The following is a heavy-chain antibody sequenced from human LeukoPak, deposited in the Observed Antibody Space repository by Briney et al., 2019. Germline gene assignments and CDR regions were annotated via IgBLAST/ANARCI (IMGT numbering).Heavy chain of an antibody. V-gene: IGHV3-23*01. D-gene: IGHD5-18*01. CDR3: AKTRRGYSYAFDY. CDR1: GFTFSSYG. CDR2: ISGSGGST. J-gene: IGHJ4*02. Sequence: GGSLRLSCAASGFTFSSYGMSWVRQAPGKGLEWVSAISGSGGSTYYADSVKGRFTISRDNSKNTLYLQMNSLRAEDTAVYYCAKTRRGYSYAFDYWGQGTLVTVSS.